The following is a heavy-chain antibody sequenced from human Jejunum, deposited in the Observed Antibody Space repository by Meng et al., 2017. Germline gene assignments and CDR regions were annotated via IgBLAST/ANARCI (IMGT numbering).Heavy chain of an antibody. J-gene: IGHJ4*02. CDR3: ATLRSGAGDY. D-gene: IGHD6-13*01. CDR2: IYYDGTKK. CDR1: VFIFSRHG. Sequence: QVHRVESGGRVVPPGRSLNSSCSASVFIFSRHGIHWARQAPGKGLEWLAAIYYDGTKKFYADSVQGRFTISRDNAKNTLYLQMNSLRPEDTAVYHCATLRSGAGDYWGQGTLVTVSS. V-gene: IGHV3-33*03.